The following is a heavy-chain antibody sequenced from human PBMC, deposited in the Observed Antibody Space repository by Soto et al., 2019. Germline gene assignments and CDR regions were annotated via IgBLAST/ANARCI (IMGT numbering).Heavy chain of an antibody. D-gene: IGHD6-19*01. V-gene: IGHV1-18*01. Sequence: ASVKVSCKASGYTFTTYGITWVRQAPGQGLEWMGWISAYNGNTNYAQKLQGRVTMTTDTSTSTAYMELRSLRSDDTAVYYCAREVAGSWFFDYWGQGTLVTVSS. J-gene: IGHJ4*02. CDR1: GYTFTTYG. CDR2: ISAYNGNT. CDR3: AREVAGSWFFDY.